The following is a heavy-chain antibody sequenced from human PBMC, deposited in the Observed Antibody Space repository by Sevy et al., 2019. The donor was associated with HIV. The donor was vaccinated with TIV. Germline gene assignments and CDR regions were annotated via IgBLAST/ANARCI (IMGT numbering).Heavy chain of an antibody. CDR1: GGSFSGYY. CDR3: ARGTGYSSSWYVY. CDR2: INHSGST. Sequence: SETLSLTCAVYGGSFSGYYWSWIRQPPGKGLEWIGEINHSGSTNYNPSLKSPVTISVDTSKNQFSLKLSSVTAADTAVYYCARGTGYSSSWYVYWGQGTLVTVSS. J-gene: IGHJ4*02. V-gene: IGHV4-34*01. D-gene: IGHD6-13*01.